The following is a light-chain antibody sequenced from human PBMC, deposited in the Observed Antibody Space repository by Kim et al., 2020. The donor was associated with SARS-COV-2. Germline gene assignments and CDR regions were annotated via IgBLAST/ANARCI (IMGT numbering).Light chain of an antibody. J-gene: IGKJ5*01. CDR1: QDIRND. CDR3: LQHSTYPIT. CDR2: GAS. V-gene: IGKV1-17*01. Sequence: ASEGDRVPITCRASQDIRNDLGWYQQNPGRAPKRLIYGASSLHSGVPSRFSGSGSGTEFPLTLSSVQPEDCATYFCLQHSTYPITFGQGTRLEIK.